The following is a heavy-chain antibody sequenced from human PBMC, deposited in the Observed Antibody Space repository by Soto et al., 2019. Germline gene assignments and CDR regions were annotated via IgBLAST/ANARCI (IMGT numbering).Heavy chain of an antibody. V-gene: IGHV4-30-2*01. CDR3: ARTPFP. CDR2: IYHSGST. Sequence: PSETLSLTCAVSGGSISNGGYSWSWIRQPPGKGLEWIGYIYHSGSTYYNPSLKSRVTMSVDRSKNQFSLKLSSVTAADTAVYYCARTPFPWGQGTLVTVSS. CDR1: GGSISNGGYS. J-gene: IGHJ5*02. D-gene: IGHD2-15*01.